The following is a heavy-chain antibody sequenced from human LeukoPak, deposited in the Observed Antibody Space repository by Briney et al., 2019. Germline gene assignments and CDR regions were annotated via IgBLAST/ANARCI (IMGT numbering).Heavy chain of an antibody. CDR1: GGSISTYY. CDR2: IYSSGST. J-gene: IGHJ5*02. Sequence: SETLSLTCTVSGGSISTYYWSWIRQPAGKGLEWIGRIYSSGSTNYNPSLKSRVTMSVDTSKNQFSLKLRSVTAADTAVYYCARGLPKNDYGDYGGTWFDPWGQGTLVTVSS. CDR3: ARGLPKNDYGDYGGTWFDP. D-gene: IGHD4-17*01. V-gene: IGHV4-4*07.